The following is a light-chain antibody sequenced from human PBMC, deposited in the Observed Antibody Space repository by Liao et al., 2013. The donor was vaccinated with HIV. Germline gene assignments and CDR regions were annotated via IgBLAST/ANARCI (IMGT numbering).Light chain of an antibody. J-gene: IGLJ1*01. CDR3: QVWDSGSNSYV. Sequence: SYELTQPPSVSVSPGQTASITCSGDALPKQYAYWYQQKPGQAPVLVIYKDSERPSGIPERFSGSNSGNTATLTISGVEAGDEADYYCQVWDSGSNSYVFGTGTKVTVL. CDR1: ALPKQY. CDR2: KDS. V-gene: IGLV3-25*02.